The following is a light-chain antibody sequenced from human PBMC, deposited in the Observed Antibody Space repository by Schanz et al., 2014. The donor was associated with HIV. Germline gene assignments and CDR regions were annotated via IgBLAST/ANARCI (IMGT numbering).Light chain of an antibody. CDR3: SSFTSSSPVV. J-gene: IGLJ2*01. V-gene: IGLV2-14*03. CDR2: DVI. CDR1: SSDVGGYNY. Sequence: QSVLTQPASVSGSPGQSITISCTGTSSDVGGYNYVSWYQQHPGKAPKLLIYDVINRPSGVSIRFSGSKSGNTASLTISGLQAEDESDYYCSSFTSSSPVVFGGGTKLTVL.